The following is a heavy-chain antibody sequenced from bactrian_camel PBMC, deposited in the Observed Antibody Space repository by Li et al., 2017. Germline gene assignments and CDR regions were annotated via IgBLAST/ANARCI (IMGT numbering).Heavy chain of an antibody. Sequence: HVQLVESGGALVQPGGTLRLFCAASGFTFDVYWMYWVRQAPGKEREGVAGIDSDSTIRYADSVKGRFTISRDNGKNTLYLQMDRLKTEDTAVYYCATFWRFDYAVFGYWGQGTQVTVS. CDR3: ATFWRFDYAVFGY. CDR2: IDSDSTI. CDR1: GFTFDVYW. J-gene: IGHJ6*01. D-gene: IGHD4*01. V-gene: IGHV3S1*01.